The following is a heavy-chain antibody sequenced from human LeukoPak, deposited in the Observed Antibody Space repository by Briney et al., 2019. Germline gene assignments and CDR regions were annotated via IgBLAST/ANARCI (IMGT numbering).Heavy chain of an antibody. CDR3: AKGGDGYNINYFDY. CDR2: ISGSGGST. J-gene: IGHJ4*02. CDR1: GFTFSSYA. Sequence: PGGSLKLSCAASGFTFSSYAMSWVRQAPGKGLEWVSAISGSGGSTYYADSVKGRFTISRDNSKNTLYLQMNSLRAEDTAVYYCAKGGDGYNINYFDYWGQGTLVTVSS. V-gene: IGHV3-23*01. D-gene: IGHD5-24*01.